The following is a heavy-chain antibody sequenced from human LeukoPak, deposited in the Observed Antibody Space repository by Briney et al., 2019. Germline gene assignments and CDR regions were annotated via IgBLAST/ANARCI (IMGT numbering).Heavy chain of an antibody. Sequence: PGGSLRLSCAASGFTFSSSAMSWVRQAPGKGPEWVSSISGSGSGGSTYYADSVKGRFTISRDNSKNTLYLQMNSLRVEDTAVYYCAKSGYNRFDYWGQGTLVTVSS. CDR1: GFTFSSSA. D-gene: IGHD5-24*01. J-gene: IGHJ4*02. CDR3: AKSGYNRFDY. CDR2: ISGSGSGGST. V-gene: IGHV3-23*01.